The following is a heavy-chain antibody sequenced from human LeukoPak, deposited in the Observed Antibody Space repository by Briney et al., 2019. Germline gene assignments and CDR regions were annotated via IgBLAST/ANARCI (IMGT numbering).Heavy chain of an antibody. CDR2: MNPNSGRT. CDR1: GYTLTTYD. J-gene: IGHJ2*01. Sequence: ASVKVSCKASGYTLTTYDINWVRQAPGQGLEWMGWMNPNSGRTGYALKFQDRISITRNTSISTAYMELSSLESEDTAVYYCAREVPMIPSPGVFFFDLRGRGTLVTVSS. D-gene: IGHD3-22*01. CDR3: AREVPMIPSPGVFFFDL. V-gene: IGHV1-8*01.